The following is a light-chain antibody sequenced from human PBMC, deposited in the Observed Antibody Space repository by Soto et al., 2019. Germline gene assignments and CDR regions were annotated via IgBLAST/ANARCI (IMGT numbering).Light chain of an antibody. CDR1: QSVSTNY. J-gene: IGKJ1*01. Sequence: EIVLTQSPGTLSLSPGERATLSCRASQSVSTNYLAWYQRKPGQAPRLLIYGASSRATDIPNRFSGSGSGTDFTITITRLKAEDFAVYYCQLYGSSPPTFGQGTKVEIK. CDR3: QLYGSSPPT. CDR2: GAS. V-gene: IGKV3-20*01.